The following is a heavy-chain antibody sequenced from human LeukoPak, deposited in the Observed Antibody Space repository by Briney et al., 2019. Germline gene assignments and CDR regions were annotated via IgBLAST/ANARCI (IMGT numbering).Heavy chain of an antibody. Sequence: ASVKVSCKASGGTFSSYAISWVRQAPGQGLEWMGRIIPILGIANYAQKFQGRVTITADKSTSTAYMELSSLRSEDTAVYYCACGDYVRVDTEPNVYWGQGTLVTVSS. V-gene: IGHV1-69*04. CDR2: IIPILGIA. D-gene: IGHD4-17*01. CDR1: GGTFSSYA. J-gene: IGHJ4*02. CDR3: ACGDYVRVDTEPNVY.